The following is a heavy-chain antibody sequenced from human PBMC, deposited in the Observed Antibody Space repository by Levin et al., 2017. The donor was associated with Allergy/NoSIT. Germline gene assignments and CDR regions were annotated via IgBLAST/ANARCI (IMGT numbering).Heavy chain of an antibody. J-gene: IGHJ4*02. CDR1: GFTFSSYA. Sequence: QSGGSLRLSCAASGFTFSSYAMSWVRLAPGKGLEWVSAISVTESSTYYADSVKGRFTISRDNSKNTLYLQMNSLRAEDTALYYCARVLWWLQPSDYWGQGTLVTVSS. CDR2: ISVTESST. CDR3: ARVLWWLQPSDY. V-gene: IGHV3-23*01. D-gene: IGHD2-8*02.